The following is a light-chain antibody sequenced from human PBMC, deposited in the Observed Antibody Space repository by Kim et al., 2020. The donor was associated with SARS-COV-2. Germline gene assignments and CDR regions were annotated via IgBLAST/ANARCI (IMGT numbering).Light chain of an antibody. CDR1: SSNIGSKA. CDR2: DNN. Sequence: ELTQPPSASGTPGQTVTISCSGSSSNIGSKAVHWYQHLPGTAPKLLIYDNNQRPSGVPDRFSGSKSGTSASLAISGLQSEDEADYYCAVWDGSLNSRVFGGGTQLNVL. CDR3: AVWDGSLNSRV. J-gene: IGLJ3*02. V-gene: IGLV1-44*01.